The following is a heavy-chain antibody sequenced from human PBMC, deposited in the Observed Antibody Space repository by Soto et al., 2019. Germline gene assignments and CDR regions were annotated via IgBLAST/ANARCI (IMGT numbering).Heavy chain of an antibody. Sequence: HPGGSMRLSCAASGFTFSNYAMSWVRQAPGKGLEWVSAISANGDLTFYIDSVRGRFTMSKDNSENTVYLQMNSLRAEDTAVYYCAKADNAGTVVTTFDEWGPGTPVTV. CDR2: ISANGDLT. V-gene: IGHV3-23*01. J-gene: IGHJ4*02. CDR3: AKADNAGTVVTTFDE. CDR1: GFTFSNYA. D-gene: IGHD2-21*02.